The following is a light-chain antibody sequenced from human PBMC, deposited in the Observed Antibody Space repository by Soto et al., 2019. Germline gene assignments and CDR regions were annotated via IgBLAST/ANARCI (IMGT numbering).Light chain of an antibody. V-gene: IGKV1-39*01. Sequence: DIQMTQSPSSLSASVGDRVTITCRASQSIISYLNWYQQKPGKAPKLLIYAASSLQSGVPSRFSGSVSGTDFTLTISSLQPEDFATYYCQQSYSTPRTFGQGTKVDI. CDR3: QQSYSTPRT. CDR2: AAS. J-gene: IGKJ1*01. CDR1: QSIISY.